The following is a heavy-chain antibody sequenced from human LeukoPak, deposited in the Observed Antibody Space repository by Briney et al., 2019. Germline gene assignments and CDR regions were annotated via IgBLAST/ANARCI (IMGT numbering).Heavy chain of an antibody. V-gene: IGHV4-59*01. D-gene: IGHD3-10*01. CDR2: IYYSGST. J-gene: IGHJ4*02. CDR3: ARDGSGSYLL. Sequence: SETLSLTCTVSGGSISSYYWSWIRQPPGKGLEWIGYIYYSGSTNYNPSLKSRVTISVDTSKNQFSLKLSSVTAAVTAVYYCARDGSGSYLLWGQGTLVTVSS. CDR1: GGSISSYY.